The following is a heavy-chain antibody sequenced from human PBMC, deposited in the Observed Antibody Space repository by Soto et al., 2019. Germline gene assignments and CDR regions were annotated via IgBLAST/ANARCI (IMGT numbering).Heavy chain of an antibody. J-gene: IGHJ4*02. Sequence: SETLSLTCTVSGGSITNSNWWSWVRLPPAKGLEWIGDIYHAGSTKYNPSLERRVTISVDTSNNQFALTLTSVTAADTAVYFCAIGPPIVGNPTLLASWGQGTLVVGSA. V-gene: IGHV4-4*02. D-gene: IGHD1-26*01. CDR2: IYHAGST. CDR1: GGSITNSNW. CDR3: AIGPPIVGNPTLLAS.